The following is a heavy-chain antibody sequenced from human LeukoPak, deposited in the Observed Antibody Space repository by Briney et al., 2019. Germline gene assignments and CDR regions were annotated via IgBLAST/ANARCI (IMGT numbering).Heavy chain of an antibody. D-gene: IGHD2-8*02. CDR1: AGTFSIYA. CDR2: IIPILGIA. V-gene: IGHV1-69*04. J-gene: IGHJ6*02. CDR3: ARVLVGTLGGYYYYYGMDV. Sequence: SVKVSFKASAGTFSIYAISWVRQAPGQGLEWMGRIIPILGIANYAQKFQGRVTITADKSTSTAYMELSSLRSEDTAVYYCARVLVGTLGGYYYYYGMDVWGQGTTVTVSS.